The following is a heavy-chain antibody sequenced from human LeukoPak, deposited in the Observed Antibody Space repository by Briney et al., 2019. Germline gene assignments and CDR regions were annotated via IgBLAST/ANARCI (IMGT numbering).Heavy chain of an antibody. J-gene: IGHJ3*01. CDR2: IQATGTT. CDR3: ARIFDRDV. D-gene: IGHD3-22*01. Sequence: SETLSLTCTVSGGSITNSWWSWIRHSAGRGMQWIGRIQATGTTNYNPSLKSRVSMSLDMSTKQSSLTLSAVSVADTATYYCARIFDRDVWGQGALVTASP. V-gene: IGHV4-4*07. CDR1: GGSITNSW.